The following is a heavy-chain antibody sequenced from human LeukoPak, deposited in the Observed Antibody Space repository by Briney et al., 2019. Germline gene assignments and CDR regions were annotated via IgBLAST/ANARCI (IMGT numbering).Heavy chain of an antibody. J-gene: IGHJ4*02. D-gene: IGHD2-15*01. CDR1: GFSFSSYN. CDR3: ARASWGSAVVLAATASDF. CDR2: ISSSSSYI. Sequence: GGSLRLSCAASGFSFSSYNMNWVRQTPGKGLEWVSSISSSSSYIYYAESVKGRFTISRDNAKNSLYLQMNSLRAEDTAVYYCARASWGSAVVLAATASDFWGQGTLVTVSS. V-gene: IGHV3-21*01.